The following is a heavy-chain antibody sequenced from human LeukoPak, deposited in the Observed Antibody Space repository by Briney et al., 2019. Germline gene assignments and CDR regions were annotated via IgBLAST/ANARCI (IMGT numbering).Heavy chain of an antibody. J-gene: IGHJ4*02. CDR3: ARGWPFFY. CDR1: GGSISSGSYY. D-gene: IGHD2-15*01. CDR2: IYTSGST. V-gene: IGHV4-61*02. Sequence: SGTLSLTCTVSGGSISSGSYYWSWIRQPAGKGLEWIGRIYTSGSTNYNPSLKSRVTISVDTSKNQFSLKLSSVTAADTAVYYCARGWPFFYWGQGTLVTVSS.